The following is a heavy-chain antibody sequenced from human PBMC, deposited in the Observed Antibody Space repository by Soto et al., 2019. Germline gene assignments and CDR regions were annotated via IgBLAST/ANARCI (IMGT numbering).Heavy chain of an antibody. CDR1: GFTFSSYA. D-gene: IGHD3-22*01. V-gene: IGHV3-30-3*01. Sequence: QVQLVESGGGVVQPGRSLRLSCAASGFTFSSYAMHWVRQAPGKGLEWVAVISYDGSNKYYADSVKGRFTISRDNSTSTLYLQMNSLRAEATAVYYCARDQGMIVVVLTAPLGYCCQGTLVTVAS. J-gene: IGHJ4*02. CDR2: ISYDGSNK. CDR3: ARDQGMIVVVLTAPLGY.